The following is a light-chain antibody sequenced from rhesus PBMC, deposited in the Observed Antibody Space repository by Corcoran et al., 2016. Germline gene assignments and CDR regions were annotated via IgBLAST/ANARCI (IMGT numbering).Light chain of an antibody. V-gene: IGKV2-65*01. CDR3: MQYTHIPYS. CDR1: QNRVHSNGNTD. CDR2: KVS. J-gene: IGKJ2*01. Sequence: DVVMTQSPLALPSTPGQPASISCRSRQNRVHSNGNTDLSWFQQKPGQPPRHMVYKVSNRYSGVPDRFSGSGAGTDFTLQISRVAAEDVGVSSCMQYTHIPYSFRQGAKVEIK.